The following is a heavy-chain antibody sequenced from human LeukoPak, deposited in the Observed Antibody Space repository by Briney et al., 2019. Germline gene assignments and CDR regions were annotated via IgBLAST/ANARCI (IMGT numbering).Heavy chain of an antibody. J-gene: IGHJ4*02. CDR3: ARGAREVVVVITKYYVDF. Sequence: SVKVSCKASGGTFSSYAISWVRQAPGQGLEWMGRIIPILGIANYAQKFQGRVTMTRNTSINTAYMEVSSLRSDDSAVYYCARGAREVVVVITKYYVDFWGQGTLVTVSS. CDR1: GGTFSSYA. CDR2: IIPILGIA. D-gene: IGHD3-22*01. V-gene: IGHV1-69*04.